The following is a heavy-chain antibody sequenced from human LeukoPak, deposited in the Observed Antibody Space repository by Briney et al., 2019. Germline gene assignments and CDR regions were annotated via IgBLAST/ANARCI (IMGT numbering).Heavy chain of an antibody. J-gene: IGHJ4*02. CDR2: ISGSGGST. Sequence: GGSLRLSCAASGFTFSSYAMSWVRQAPGKGLEWVSAISGSGGSTYYADSVKGRFTISRDNSKNTLYLQMNSLRAEDTAVYYCAKSRYEFYGDFYYFDYWGQETLVTVSS. CDR3: AKSRYEFYGDFYYFDY. CDR1: GFTFSSYA. D-gene: IGHD4-17*01. V-gene: IGHV3-23*01.